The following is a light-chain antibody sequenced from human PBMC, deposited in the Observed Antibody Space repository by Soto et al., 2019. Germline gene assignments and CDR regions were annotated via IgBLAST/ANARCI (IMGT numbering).Light chain of an antibody. CDR2: GAS. V-gene: IGKV3-15*01. CDR1: QSVNNY. J-gene: IGKJ4*01. Sequence: EIGMTQSPATLYVSPGERATLSCRASQSVNNYLAWYQQKPGQAPRLLIYGASTRATGIPDRFGGSGSGTEFTLTISSLQSEDFAVYYCQQHTNWPLTFGGGTKVEIK. CDR3: QQHTNWPLT.